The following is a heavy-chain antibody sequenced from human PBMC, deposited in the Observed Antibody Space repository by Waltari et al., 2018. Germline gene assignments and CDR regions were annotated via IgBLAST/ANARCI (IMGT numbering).Heavy chain of an antibody. D-gene: IGHD3-9*01. CDR2: RYSAGAT. Sequence: DVQVVESGGGLVQPGGSLRLSCAASGFSVTNKYMNWVRQAPGKGLEWCSMRYSAGATYYADSGQGRFTVSRDNFRNTLYLQMNSLRAEDTAVYYCESMTYHYDSDGLLTDVIDLWGQGTKVTVSS. J-gene: IGHJ3*01. V-gene: IGHV3-66*02. CDR3: ESMTYHYDSDGLLTDVIDL. CDR1: GFSVTNKY.